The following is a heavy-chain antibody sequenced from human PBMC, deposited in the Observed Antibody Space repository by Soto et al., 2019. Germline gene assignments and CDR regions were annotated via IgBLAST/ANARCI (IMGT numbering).Heavy chain of an antibody. CDR2: IIPTFGTT. Sequence: SVNVSCKSPGGNFISNCIRWVRQAPGQGLEFMGGIIPTFGTTNYAHKFRGRVTITADESTGTAYMELSSLRSDDTAVYYCAGASDSTWYNWLDPWGQGTLVTVSS. D-gene: IGHD5-18*01. V-gene: IGHV1-69*13. CDR3: AGASDSTWYNWLDP. J-gene: IGHJ5*02. CDR1: GGNFISNC.